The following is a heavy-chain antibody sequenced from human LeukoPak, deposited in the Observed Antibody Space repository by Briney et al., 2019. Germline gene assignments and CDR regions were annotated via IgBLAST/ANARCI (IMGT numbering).Heavy chain of an antibody. CDR1: GFTFSNYW. CDR2: ISSDGSTT. D-gene: IGHD6-13*01. Sequence: GGSLRLSCAASGFTFSNYWMHWVRQAPGKGLVWVSRISSDGSTTTYADSVKGRFTITRDNPKNTMYLQMNSLRAEDTALYYCARVTEYSTAGMRYWGQGTLVTVSS. CDR3: ARVTEYSTAGMRY. V-gene: IGHV3-74*01. J-gene: IGHJ4*02.